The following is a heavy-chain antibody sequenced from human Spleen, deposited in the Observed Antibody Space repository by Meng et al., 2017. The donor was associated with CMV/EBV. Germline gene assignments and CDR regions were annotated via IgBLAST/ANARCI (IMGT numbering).Heavy chain of an antibody. Sequence: GESLKISCAASGFTFSSYEMNWVRQAPGKGLEWVSYISSSGTTIYYADSVKGRFTISRDNAKNSLYLQMNSLRAEDTAVYYCARDLAARHYYYYGMDVWGQGTTVTVSS. CDR1: GFTFSSYE. CDR3: ARDLAARHYYYYGMDV. V-gene: IGHV3-48*03. CDR2: ISSSGTTI. J-gene: IGHJ6*02. D-gene: IGHD6-6*01.